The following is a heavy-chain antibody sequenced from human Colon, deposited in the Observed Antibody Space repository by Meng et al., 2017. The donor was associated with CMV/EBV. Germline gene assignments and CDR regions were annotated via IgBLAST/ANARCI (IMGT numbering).Heavy chain of an antibody. V-gene: IGHV3-9*01. CDR2: ISWNSDRI. Sequence: SLKISCAASGFTFDDHAMHWVRQLSGKGLEWVSGISWNSDRIAYADSVKGRFTISRDNAKNSLYLQMNSLRGEDTAIYYCVKVEDDFGEPISGAMDVWGQGTTVTVSS. J-gene: IGHJ6*02. CDR1: GFTFDDHA. D-gene: IGHD3-10*01. CDR3: VKVEDDFGEPISGAMDV.